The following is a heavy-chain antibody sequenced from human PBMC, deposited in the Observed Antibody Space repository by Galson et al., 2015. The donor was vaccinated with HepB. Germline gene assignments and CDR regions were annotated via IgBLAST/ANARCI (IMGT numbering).Heavy chain of an antibody. D-gene: IGHD3-22*01. CDR1: GGSISSSNW. V-gene: IGHV4-4*02. Sequence: ETLSLTCAVSGGSISSSNWWSWVRQPPGKGLEWIGEIYHSGSTNYNPSLKSRVTISVDKSKNQFSLKLSSVTAADTAVYYCARTEYYDSSGYYYPFDYWGQGTLVTVSS. J-gene: IGHJ4*02. CDR3: ARTEYYDSSGYYYPFDY. CDR2: IYHSGST.